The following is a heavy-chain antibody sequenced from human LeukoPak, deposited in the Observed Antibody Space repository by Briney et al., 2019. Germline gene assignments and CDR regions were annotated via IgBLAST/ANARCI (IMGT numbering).Heavy chain of an antibody. J-gene: IGHJ6*03. Sequence: SQILSLTCAISGDSVSSNSAAWNWIRQSPSRGLEWLGRTYYRSKWYNDYAVSVKSRININPDTSKNQFSLQLNSVPPEDTAVYYCARGRYSSGHMGYYYYYYMDVWGKGTTVTISS. CDR1: GDSVSSNSAA. CDR2: TYYRSKWYN. D-gene: IGHD6-19*01. V-gene: IGHV6-1*01. CDR3: ARGRYSSGHMGYYYYYYMDV.